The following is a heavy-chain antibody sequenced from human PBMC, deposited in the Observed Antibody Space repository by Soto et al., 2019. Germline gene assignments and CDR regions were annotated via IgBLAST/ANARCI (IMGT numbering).Heavy chain of an antibody. CDR3: ARDAVAAAGPVRYFDL. CDR1: AGSISSGGYY. D-gene: IGHD6-13*01. V-gene: IGHV4-31*03. CDR2: IYYSGST. J-gene: IGHJ2*01. Sequence: QVQLHASGPGLVKPSQTLSLTCTASAGSISSGGYYWSWIRQHPGKGLEWIGYIYYSGSTYYNPSLTSRVTISVDTSKNQFSLKLSSVTAADTAAYYCARDAVAAAGPVRYFDLWGRGTLVTVSS.